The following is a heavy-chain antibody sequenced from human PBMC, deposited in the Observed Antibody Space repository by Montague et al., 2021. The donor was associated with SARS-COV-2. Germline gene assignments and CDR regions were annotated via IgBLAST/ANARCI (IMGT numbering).Heavy chain of an antibody. D-gene: IGHD6-25*01. CDR2: IKRKGDST. Sequence: SLRLSCAASGFTFDDYGMSWVRQAPGKGLEWVSGIKRKGDSTGYEDSVKGRFTISRDNAKNSLYLQMNSLRAEDTALYYCVGGAAAGPFDFWGQGTLVTVSS. V-gene: IGHV3-20*04. J-gene: IGHJ4*02. CDR3: VGGAAAGPFDF. CDR1: GFTFDDYG.